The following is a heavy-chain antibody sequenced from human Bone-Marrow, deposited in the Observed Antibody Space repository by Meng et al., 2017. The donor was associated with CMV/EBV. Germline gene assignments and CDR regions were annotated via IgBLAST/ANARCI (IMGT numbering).Heavy chain of an antibody. Sequence: SVKVSCKASGGTFSSYAISWVRQAPGQGLEWMGGIIPIFGTANYAQKFQGRVTITTDESTSTAYMELSRLRSDDTAVYYCARVELSPSWGQGTLVTVSS. V-gene: IGHV1-69*05. CDR2: IIPIFGTA. J-gene: IGHJ4*02. CDR3: ARVELSPS. D-gene: IGHD1-26*01. CDR1: GGTFSSYA.